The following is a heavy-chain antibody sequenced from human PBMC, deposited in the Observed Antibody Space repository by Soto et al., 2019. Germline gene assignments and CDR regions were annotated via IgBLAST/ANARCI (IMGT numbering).Heavy chain of an antibody. J-gene: IGHJ4*02. V-gene: IGHV3-23*01. D-gene: IGHD3-22*01. CDR1: GFTFNSYF. Sequence: LRLSCAASGFTFNSYFMTWVRQAPGEGLEWVSSISRSGRGSAYYADSVKGRFTISRDNSENTLFLQMNNLRDEDTALYYCARGRYLDSSDYWVANLPFDHWGLGTLVTVSS. CDR2: ISRSGRGSA. CDR3: ARGRYLDSSDYWVANLPFDH.